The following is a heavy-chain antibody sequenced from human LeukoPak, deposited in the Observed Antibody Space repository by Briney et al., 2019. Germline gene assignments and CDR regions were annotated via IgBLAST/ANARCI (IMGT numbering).Heavy chain of an antibody. J-gene: IGHJ4*02. CDR1: GYTFKNYD. Sequence: ASVKVSCKASGYTFKNYDINWGRHATGQGLEGMGWMNPNSGNTSFAQKFQDRVSMTRDTSINTAYMELTSLRSGDTAVYYCARATPGGLQGYRFDYWGQGTVVTVYS. V-gene: IGHV1-8*02. CDR2: MNPNSGNT. D-gene: IGHD1-1*01. CDR3: ARATPGGLQGYRFDY.